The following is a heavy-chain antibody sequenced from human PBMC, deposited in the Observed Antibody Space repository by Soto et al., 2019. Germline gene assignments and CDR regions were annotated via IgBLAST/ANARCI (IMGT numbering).Heavy chain of an antibody. D-gene: IGHD1-26*01. J-gene: IGHJ4*02. CDR2: IYPGDSDT. CDR1: GYSFTSYW. V-gene: IGHV5-51*01. Sequence: GESLKISCKGSGYSFTSYWIAWVSQMHGKGLEWMGIIYPGDSDTRYSPSFQGQVTISADKSISTAYLQWSSLKASDAAMYYCATHRYSGSPSLDYWGQGTLVTVSS. CDR3: ATHRYSGSPSLDY.